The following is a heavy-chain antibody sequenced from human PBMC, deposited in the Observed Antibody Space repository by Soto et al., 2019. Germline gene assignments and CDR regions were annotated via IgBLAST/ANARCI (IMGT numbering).Heavy chain of an antibody. V-gene: IGHV1-69*13. J-gene: IGHJ3*02. CDR1: GGTFSSYA. CDR2: IIPIFVTA. Sequence: SVKVSCKASGGTFSSYAISWVRQAPGQGREWMGGIIPIFVTANYAQKCQDGVTITADESTSRAYMGLGSLRSEDTAVYYCARDLRSSSHAFDIWGQGTMVTVSS. CDR3: ARDLRSSSHAFDI. D-gene: IGHD6-13*01.